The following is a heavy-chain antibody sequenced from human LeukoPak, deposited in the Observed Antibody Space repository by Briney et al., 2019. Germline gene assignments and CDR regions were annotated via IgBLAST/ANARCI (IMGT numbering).Heavy chain of an antibody. V-gene: IGHV3-11*04. D-gene: IGHD1-1*01. CDR2: ISSSGSTI. J-gene: IGHJ3*02. CDR3: ANALYNWNGYDAFDI. Sequence: PGGSLRLSCAASGFTFSDYYMSWIRQAPGKGLEWVSYISSSGSTIYYADSVKGRFTISRDNAKNSLYLQMNSLRAEDTAVYYCANALYNWNGYDAFDIWGQGTMVTVSS. CDR1: GFTFSDYY.